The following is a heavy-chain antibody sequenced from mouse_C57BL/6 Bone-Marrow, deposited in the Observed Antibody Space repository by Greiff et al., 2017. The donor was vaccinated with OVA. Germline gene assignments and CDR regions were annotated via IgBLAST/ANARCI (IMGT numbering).Heavy chain of an antibody. J-gene: IGHJ1*03. D-gene: IGHD2-4*01. CDR3: ARDAGDYDPYWYCDV. V-gene: IGHV7-1*01. CDR2: RRNKANDYTT. CDR1: GFTFSDFY. Sequence: EVKLMESGGGLVQSGRSLRLSCATSGFTFSDFYMEWVRQAPGKGLAWIAARRNKANDYTTEYTSSVKGRFIVSRDTSQSIHYLKMNALRAEDNAMDYGARDAGDYDPYWYCDVWGTGTTVTVSS.